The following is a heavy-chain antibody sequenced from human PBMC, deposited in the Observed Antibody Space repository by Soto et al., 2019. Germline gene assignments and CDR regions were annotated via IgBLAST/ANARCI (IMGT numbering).Heavy chain of an antibody. CDR1: GFTFSSYA. CDR2: ISGSGGST. J-gene: IGHJ6*03. D-gene: IGHD3-10*01. CDR3: AKVGRRPGIDYYYYMDV. Sequence: GGSLRLSCAAAGFTFSSYAMSWVRQAPGEGLEWVSAISGSGGSTYYADSVKGRFTISRDNSKNTLYLQMNSLRAEDTAVYYCAKVGRRPGIDYYYYMDVWGKGTTVTVSS. V-gene: IGHV3-23*01.